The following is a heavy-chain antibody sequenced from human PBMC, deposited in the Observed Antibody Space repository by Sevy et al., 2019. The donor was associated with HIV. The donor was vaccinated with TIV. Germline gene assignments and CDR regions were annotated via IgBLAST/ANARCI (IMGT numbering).Heavy chain of an antibody. D-gene: IGHD3-16*01. CDR2: IQYDGSNK. CDR1: GFSFSSYG. V-gene: IGHV3-30*02. Sequence: GGSLRLSCAASGFSFSSYGMHWVRQAPGKGLEWMSYIQYDGSNKDYADSVKGRFTISRDNSKNTLYLQMNSLRVEDTAVFYCVKEGGGGGGDHWGQGTLVPVSS. CDR3: VKEGGGGGGDH. J-gene: IGHJ4*02.